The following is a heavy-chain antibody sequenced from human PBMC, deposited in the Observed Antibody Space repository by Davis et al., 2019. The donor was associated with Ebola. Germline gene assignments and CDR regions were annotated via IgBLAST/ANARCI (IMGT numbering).Heavy chain of an antibody. Sequence: SETLSLTCTVSGGSISSNNYYWGWIRRPPGKGLEWIGSIYYRGTTYYTPSLKSRVTISVDTSKNQFSLKLSSVSAADTAVYYCARRRLSFEAIDYWGQGTLVTVSS. V-gene: IGHV4-39*01. J-gene: IGHJ4*02. D-gene: IGHD1-26*01. CDR2: IYYRGTT. CDR1: GGSISSNNYY. CDR3: ARRRLSFEAIDY.